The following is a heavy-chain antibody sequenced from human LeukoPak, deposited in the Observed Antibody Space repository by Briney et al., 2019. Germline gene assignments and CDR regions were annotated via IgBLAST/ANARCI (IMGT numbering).Heavy chain of an antibody. V-gene: IGHV2-5*02. J-gene: IGHJ4*02. D-gene: IGHD6-6*01. Sequence: ESGPTLVKPTQTLTLTCTFSGFSLSSSGVGVGWIRQPPGKALEWLALIYWDDDKRYSPSPKSRLTITKDTSKNQVVLTMTNMDPVDTATYYCARRPSASWYFDYWGQGTLVTVSS. CDR3: ARRPSASWYFDY. CDR1: GFSLSSSGVG. CDR2: IYWDDDK.